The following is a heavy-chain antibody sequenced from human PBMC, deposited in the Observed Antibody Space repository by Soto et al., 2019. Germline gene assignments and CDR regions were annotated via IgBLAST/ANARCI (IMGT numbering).Heavy chain of an antibody. J-gene: IGHJ4*02. D-gene: IGHD2-8*01. CDR1: GFTFSSDW. CDR3: ARVGVSMSGPRGALDY. Sequence: GGSLRLSCVVSGFTFSSDWMSWVRQAPGKGLECVANIQQDGSEKYYVDSVKGRFTISRDNAKNLLYLQMNSLRAEDTAVYYCARVGVSMSGPRGALDYWGQGTLVTVSS. CDR2: IQQDGSEK. V-gene: IGHV3-7*05.